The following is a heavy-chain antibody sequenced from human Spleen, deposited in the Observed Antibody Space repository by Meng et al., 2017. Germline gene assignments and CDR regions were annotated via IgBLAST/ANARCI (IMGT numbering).Heavy chain of an antibody. D-gene: IGHD5-24*01. CDR2: INTNTGNP. CDR3: ARDQGRDGYNYGY. CDR1: GYTFTTYA. J-gene: IGHJ4*02. Sequence: ASVKVSCKASGYTFTTYAMNWVRQAPGQGLEWMGWINTNTGNPTYAQGFTGRFVFSLDTSVSTKYLQSSSLKAEDTTVYYCARDQGRDGYNYGYWGQGTLVTVSS. V-gene: IGHV7-4-1*02.